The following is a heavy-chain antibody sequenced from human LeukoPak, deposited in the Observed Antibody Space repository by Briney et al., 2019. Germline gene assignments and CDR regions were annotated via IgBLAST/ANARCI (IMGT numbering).Heavy chain of an antibody. Sequence: SVKVSCKASGGTFSSYAISWVRQAPGQGLEWMGGIIPIFGTANYAQKFQGRVTITTDESTSTAYMELSSLRSEDTAVYYCARSGGSHHKIYSSSWLIDYWGRGTLVTVSS. CDR2: IIPIFGTA. CDR1: GGTFSSYA. J-gene: IGHJ4*02. V-gene: IGHV1-69*05. CDR3: ARSGGSHHKIYSSSWLIDY. D-gene: IGHD6-13*01.